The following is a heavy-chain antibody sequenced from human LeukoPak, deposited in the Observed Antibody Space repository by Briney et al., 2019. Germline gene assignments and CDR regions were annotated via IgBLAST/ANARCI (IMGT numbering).Heavy chain of an antibody. CDR3: ATGLLTWELRDS. Sequence: AGGSQTLLCAASGFTFSSYSVNWVRQAPGKGLEWVSYISSSSSTIFYADSVKGRFTISRDNAKNSLYLQMNSLRAEDTAVYYCATGLLTWELRDSWGQGTLVTVSS. CDR1: GFTFSSYS. CDR2: ISSSSSTI. D-gene: IGHD1-26*01. J-gene: IGHJ4*02. V-gene: IGHV3-48*01.